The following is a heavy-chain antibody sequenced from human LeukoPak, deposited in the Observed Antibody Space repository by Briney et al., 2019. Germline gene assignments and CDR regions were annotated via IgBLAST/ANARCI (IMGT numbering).Heavy chain of an antibody. CDR1: GYTFTCYG. V-gene: IGHV1-18*01. D-gene: IGHD2-15*01. CDR3: ARNPIVVVVAATYYYYYYMDV. CDR2: ISAYNGNT. Sequence: ASVKVSCKASGYTFTCYGISWVRQAPGQGLEWMGWISAYNGNTNYAQKLQGRVTMTTDTSTSTAYMELRSLRSDDTAVYYCARNPIVVVVAATYYYYYYMDVWGKGTTVTVSS. J-gene: IGHJ6*03.